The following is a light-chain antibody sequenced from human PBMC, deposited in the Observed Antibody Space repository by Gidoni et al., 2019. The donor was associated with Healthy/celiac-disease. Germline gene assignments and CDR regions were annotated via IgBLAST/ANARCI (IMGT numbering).Light chain of an antibody. V-gene: IGKV3-20*01. J-gene: IGKJ5*01. CDR3: QQYDSSPIT. Sequence: ILLPQSPSTLSVSPGGRAILSCRASPSVSSSYLAWYQQKPGQAPRLPIYGASSRATDIPDRLSGSGSETDFTLNISRLEPEDFAVYYCQQYDSSPITFGQGTRLEIK. CDR2: GAS. CDR1: PSVSSSY.